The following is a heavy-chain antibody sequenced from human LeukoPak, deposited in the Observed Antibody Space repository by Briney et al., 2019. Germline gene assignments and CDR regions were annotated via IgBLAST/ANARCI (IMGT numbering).Heavy chain of an antibody. CDR3: ARDQDSSGWYAFDY. CDR2: IYYSGST. J-gene: IGHJ4*02. CDR1: ADSISSSSYY. V-gene: IGHV4-39*07. D-gene: IGHD6-19*01. Sequence: ASETLSLTCTVSADSISSSSYYWGWIRQPPGKGLEWIGSIYYSGSTYYNPSLKSRVTISLHTLKNQFSLKLSSVTAADTAVYYCARDQDSSGWYAFDYWGQGTLVTVSS.